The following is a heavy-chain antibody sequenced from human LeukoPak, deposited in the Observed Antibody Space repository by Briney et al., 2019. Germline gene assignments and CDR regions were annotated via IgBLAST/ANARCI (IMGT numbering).Heavy chain of an antibody. CDR3: ARDGRYSGSTSCRLNWFDP. CDR2: INPSGGST. CDR1: GYTFTTYY. J-gene: IGHJ5*02. Sequence: ASVKVSCKASGYTFTTYYMHWVRQAPGQGLINPSGGSTSYAQKFQGRATMTRDTSTSTIYMELSSLRSEDTAVYYCARDGRYSGSTSCRLNWFDPWGQGTLVTVSS. V-gene: IGHV1-46*01. D-gene: IGHD2-2*01.